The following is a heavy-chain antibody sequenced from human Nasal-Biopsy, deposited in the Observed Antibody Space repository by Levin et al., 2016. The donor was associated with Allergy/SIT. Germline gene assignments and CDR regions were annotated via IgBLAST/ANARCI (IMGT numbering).Heavy chain of an antibody. CDR2: ISPLGGVL. V-gene: IGHV1-69*02. D-gene: IGHD3-3*01. CDR1: GGTFNRYT. Sequence: SVKVSCKTSGGTFNRYTISWVRQAPGQGLEWMGRISPLGGVLNYAQKFQGRVTITADKSTNTTYMELSSLRSEDTAMYSCASSLGGGYYIGAFDIWGQGTMVTVSS. J-gene: IGHJ3*02. CDR3: ASSLGGGYYIGAFDI.